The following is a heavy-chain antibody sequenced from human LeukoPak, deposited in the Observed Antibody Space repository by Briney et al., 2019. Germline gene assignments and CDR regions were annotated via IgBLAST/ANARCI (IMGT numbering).Heavy chain of an antibody. CDR3: ARGPPHAFDI. J-gene: IGHJ3*02. V-gene: IGHV4-34*01. Sequence: SETLSLTCAVYGGSFSGYYWSWIRQPPGKGLEWIGEINHSGSTNYNPSLKSRATISVDTSKNQFSLKLSSVTAADTAVYYCARGPPHAFDIWGQGTMVTVSS. CDR1: GGSFSGYY. CDR2: INHSGST.